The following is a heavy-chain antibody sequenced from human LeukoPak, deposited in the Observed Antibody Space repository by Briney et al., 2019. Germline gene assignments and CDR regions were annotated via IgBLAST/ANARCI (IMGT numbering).Heavy chain of an antibody. Sequence: ASVKVSCKASGYTFTGYCMHWVRQAPGQGLEWMGWINPNSGGTNYAQKFQGRVTMTRDTSISTAYMELSRLRSDDTAVYYCARLSDIVVVVAATAFDIWGQGTMVTVSS. D-gene: IGHD2-15*01. V-gene: IGHV1-2*02. CDR1: GYTFTGYC. J-gene: IGHJ3*02. CDR2: INPNSGGT. CDR3: ARLSDIVVVVAATAFDI.